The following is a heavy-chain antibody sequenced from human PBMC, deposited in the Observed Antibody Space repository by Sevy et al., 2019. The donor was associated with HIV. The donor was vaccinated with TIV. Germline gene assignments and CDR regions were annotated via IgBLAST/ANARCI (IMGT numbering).Heavy chain of an antibody. CDR1: GFTFSSYG. Sequence: GGSLRLSCAASGFTFSSYGMHWVRQAPGKGLEWVAVIWYDGSNKYYADSVKGRFTISRDNSKNTLYLQMNSLRPEDTAVYYCAREEIAAAGTSTGYYYYMDVWGKGTTVTVSS. CDR3: AREEIAAAGTSTGYYYYMDV. V-gene: IGHV3-33*01. J-gene: IGHJ6*03. CDR2: IWYDGSNK. D-gene: IGHD6-13*01.